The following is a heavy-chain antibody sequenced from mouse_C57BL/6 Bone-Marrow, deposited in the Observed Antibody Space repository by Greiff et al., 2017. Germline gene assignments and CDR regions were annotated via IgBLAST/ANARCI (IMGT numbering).Heavy chain of an antibody. D-gene: IGHD2-1*01. J-gene: IGHJ2*01. V-gene: IGHV1-69*01. CDR3: ARGTTGY. CDR1: GYTFTSYW. CDR2: IDPSDSYT. Sequence: QVHVKQPGAELVMPGASVKLSCKASGYTFTSYWMHWVKQRPGQGLEWIGEIDPSDSYTNYNQKFKGKSTLTVDKSSSTAYMQLSSLTSEDSAVYYCARGTTGYWGQGTTLTVSS.